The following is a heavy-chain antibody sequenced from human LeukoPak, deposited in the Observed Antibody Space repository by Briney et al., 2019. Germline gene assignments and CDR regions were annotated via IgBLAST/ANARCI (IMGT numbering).Heavy chain of an antibody. Sequence: PSETLSLTCAVYGGSFSGYYWSWIRQPPGKGLEWVSVINNSGGSTYYSDSVNGRFTISRDNSKNTLYLQMNSLRAEDTAVYYCGSSAPRIVGASKGLSDWGQGTLVTVSS. D-gene: IGHD1-26*01. J-gene: IGHJ4*02. CDR1: GGSFSGYY. CDR3: GSSAPRIVGASKGLSD. CDR2: INNSGGST. V-gene: IGHV3-23*01.